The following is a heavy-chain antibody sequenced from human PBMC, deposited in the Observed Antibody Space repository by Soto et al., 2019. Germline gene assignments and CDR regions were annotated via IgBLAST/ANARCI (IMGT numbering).Heavy chain of an antibody. CDR2: ITDTGGDA. D-gene: IGHD3-10*01. CDR1: GLTFGSRA. V-gene: IGHV3-23*01. CDR3: ARGSTDSYPGSRIFDF. J-gene: IGHJ4*02. Sequence: GGSLRLSCVASGLTFGSRAMSWVRQAPGEGLQWVSTITDTGGDAKYADSVRGRFVISRDNSKKTLYLQMTSLTAEDSAMYYCARGSTDSYPGSRIFDFWGRGTLVTSPQ.